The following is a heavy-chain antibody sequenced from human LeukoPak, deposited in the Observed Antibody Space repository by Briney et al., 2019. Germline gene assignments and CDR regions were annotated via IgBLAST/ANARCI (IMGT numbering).Heavy chain of an antibody. CDR3: ARGYSSSWFANYFDY. CDR1: GGSFSGYY. Sequence: PSETLSLTCAVYGGSFSGYYWSWIRQPPGKGLEWIGEINHSGSTNYTPSLKSRVTISVDTSKNQFSLKLSSVTAVDTAVYYCARGYSSSWFANYFDYWGQGTLVTVSS. CDR2: INHSGST. D-gene: IGHD6-13*01. V-gene: IGHV4-34*01. J-gene: IGHJ4*02.